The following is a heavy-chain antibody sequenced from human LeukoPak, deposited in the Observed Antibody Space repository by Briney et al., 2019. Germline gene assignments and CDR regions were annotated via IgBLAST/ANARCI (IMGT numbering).Heavy chain of an antibody. CDR3: ARDFRGDSCGGDCFAY. J-gene: IGHJ4*02. CDR1: GGTFSSYA. CDR2: LIPIFGTA. V-gene: IGHV1-69*05. D-gene: IGHD2-21*01. Sequence: SVKVSCKASGGTFSSYAISWVGQAPGQGLEWLGRLIPIFGTANYAQKFQGRVSITTDESTSTAYMELSSLRSEDTALYYCARDFRGDSCGGDCFAYWGQGTLVTVSS.